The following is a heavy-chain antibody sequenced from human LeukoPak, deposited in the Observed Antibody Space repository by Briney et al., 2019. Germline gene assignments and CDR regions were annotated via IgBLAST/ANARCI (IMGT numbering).Heavy chain of an antibody. Sequence: ASVTVSCKASGYTLTGYYMHWVRQAPGQGLEWMGWINPNSGGTNYAQKFQGRVTMSRDTSISTAYMELSRLRSDDTAVYYCARVDTVVVPAVPWFDPWGQGTLVTVSS. V-gene: IGHV1-2*02. CDR2: INPNSGGT. CDR3: ARVDTVVVPAVPWFDP. J-gene: IGHJ5*02. CDR1: GYTLTGYY. D-gene: IGHD2-2*03.